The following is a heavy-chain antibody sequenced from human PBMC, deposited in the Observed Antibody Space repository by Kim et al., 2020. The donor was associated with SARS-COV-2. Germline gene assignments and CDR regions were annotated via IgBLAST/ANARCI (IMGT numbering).Heavy chain of an antibody. Sequence: SETLSLTCAVSGGSISSSNWWGWVRQPPGKGLEWIGEIYYGGHTNYNPSLKSRVTISTDNFKNHISLRLTSVTAADTAVYYCVRGPDTYDDIVTGSWVLKYFQYWGLGTLVTVSS. D-gene: IGHD3-9*01. CDR3: VRGPDTYDDIVTGSWVLKYFQY. J-gene: IGHJ1*01. CDR2: IYYGGHT. V-gene: IGHV4-4*02. CDR1: GGSISSSNW.